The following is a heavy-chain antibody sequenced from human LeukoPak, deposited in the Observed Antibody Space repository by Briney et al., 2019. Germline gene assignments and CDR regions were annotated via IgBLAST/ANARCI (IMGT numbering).Heavy chain of an antibody. Sequence: ASVKVSCKASGYTFTSYYVHWVRQAPGQGLEWMGIINPSGGSTSYAQKFQGRVTMTRDTSTSTVYMELSSLRSEDTAVYYCACLGYYDSSGTTNYYYMDVWGKGTTVTVSS. CDR2: INPSGGST. CDR1: GYTFTSYY. CDR3: ACLGYYDSSGTTNYYYMDV. J-gene: IGHJ6*03. V-gene: IGHV1-46*01. D-gene: IGHD3-22*01.